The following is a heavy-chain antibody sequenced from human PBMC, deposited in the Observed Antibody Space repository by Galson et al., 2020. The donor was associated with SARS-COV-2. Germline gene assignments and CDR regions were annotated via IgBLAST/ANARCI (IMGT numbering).Heavy chain of an antibody. D-gene: IGHD2-2*01. V-gene: IGHV1-8*01. CDR2: MNPNSGNT. CDR3: ARVVPAANVYAFDI. CDR1: GYTFTSYD. Sequence: ASVKVSCKASGYTFTSYDINWVRQATGQGLEWMGWMNPNSGNTGYAQKFQGRVTMTRNTSISTAYMELSSLRSEDTAVYYCARVVPAANVYAFDIWGQGTMVTVSS. J-gene: IGHJ3*02.